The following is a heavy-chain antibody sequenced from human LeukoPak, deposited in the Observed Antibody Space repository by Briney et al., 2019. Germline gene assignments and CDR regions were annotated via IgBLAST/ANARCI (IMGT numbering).Heavy chain of an antibody. D-gene: IGHD3-22*01. CDR1: GFTFSDYY. Sequence: GGSLRLSCAASGFTFSDYYISWIRQAPGKGLEWVSYISSSGSTIYYADSVKGRFTISRDNAKNSLYLQMNSLRAEDTAVYYCARDLSSGYNDRNYYYGMDVWGQGTTVTVSS. V-gene: IGHV3-11*01. CDR3: ARDLSSGYNDRNYYYGMDV. CDR2: ISSSGSTI. J-gene: IGHJ6*02.